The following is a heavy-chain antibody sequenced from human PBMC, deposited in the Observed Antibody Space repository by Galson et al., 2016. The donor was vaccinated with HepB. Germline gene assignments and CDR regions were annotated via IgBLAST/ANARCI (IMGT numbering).Heavy chain of an antibody. Sequence: SLRLSCAASGFTFSSYWMHWVRHAPGKGLVWVSRINSDGNTTNYADSVKGRFTISRDNAKNTLYLQMNSLRAEDTAVYYCAREGYYYDNSFFRRENAFDIWGQGTMVTVSS. CDR1: GFTFSSYW. CDR2: INSDGNTT. V-gene: IGHV3-74*01. D-gene: IGHD3-22*01. J-gene: IGHJ3*02. CDR3: AREGYYYDNSFFRRENAFDI.